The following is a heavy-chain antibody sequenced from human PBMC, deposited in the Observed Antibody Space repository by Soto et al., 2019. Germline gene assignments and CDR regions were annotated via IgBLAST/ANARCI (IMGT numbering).Heavy chain of an antibody. J-gene: IGHJ2*01. CDR1: GFPFGDYY. V-gene: IGHV3-11*06. CDR3: ARRLGSLPTATLDL. Sequence: SLRLSFEASGFPFGDYYMSWIRQSPERGLEWLSFLSSSSRFTKYADSVRGRFTISRDNAKNALYLQMNSLRAEDTAVYYCARRLGSLPTATLDLSGRGTLVTVSS. CDR2: LSSSSRFT. D-gene: IGHD1-1*01.